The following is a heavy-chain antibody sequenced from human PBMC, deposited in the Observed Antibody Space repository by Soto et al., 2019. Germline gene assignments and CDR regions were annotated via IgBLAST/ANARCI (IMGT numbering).Heavy chain of an antibody. J-gene: IGHJ3*02. Sequence: GASVKVSCKVSGYTLTELSMHWVRQAPGKGLEWMGGFGPEDGETIYAQKFQGRVTMTEDTSTDTAYMELSGLRSEDTAVYYCATDSHWNDVPAFDIWGQGTMVTVSS. CDR3: ATDSHWNDVPAFDI. V-gene: IGHV1-24*01. CDR2: FGPEDGET. D-gene: IGHD1-1*01. CDR1: GYTLTELS.